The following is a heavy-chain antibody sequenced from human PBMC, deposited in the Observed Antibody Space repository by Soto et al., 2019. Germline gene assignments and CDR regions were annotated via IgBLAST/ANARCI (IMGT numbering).Heavy chain of an antibody. CDR1: GGSISTYY. J-gene: IGHJ6*02. CDR2: IYYSGST. V-gene: IGHV4-59*08. D-gene: IGHD3-10*01. Sequence: SETLSLTCTVSGGSISTYYWSWIRQPXGKGLEWIAYIYYSGSTNYNPSLKSRVTISVDTSKNQFSLKLSSVTAADTAVYYFARITMVRGVEYYYYGMDVWGQGTTVTVSS. CDR3: ARITMVRGVEYYYYGMDV.